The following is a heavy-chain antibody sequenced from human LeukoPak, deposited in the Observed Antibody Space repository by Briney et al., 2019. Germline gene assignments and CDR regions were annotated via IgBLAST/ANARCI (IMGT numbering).Heavy chain of an antibody. V-gene: IGHV3-23*01. Sequence: GGSLRLSCTASGLSISSYAMNWVRQAPGKGLEWVSLISGSGGNTHYADSVKGRFTISRDISRNTLYLQMNSLRAEDTAVYYCAKSQSGSCSGGSCSCDYWGQGTLVTVSS. CDR1: GLSISSYA. J-gene: IGHJ4*02. CDR2: ISGSGGNT. CDR3: AKSQSGSCSGGSCSCDY. D-gene: IGHD2-15*01.